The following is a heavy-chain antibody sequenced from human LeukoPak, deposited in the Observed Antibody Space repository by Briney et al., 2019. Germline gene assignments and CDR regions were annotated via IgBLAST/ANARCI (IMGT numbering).Heavy chain of an antibody. CDR2: IKHSGST. CDR3: ARVDCSGGSCYTFFDY. V-gene: IGHV4-34*01. CDR1: GGSFSGYY. Sequence: SETLSLTCAVYGGSFSGYYWSWIRQPPGKGLEWIGEIKHSGSTNYNPSLKSRVTISVDTSKNQFSLKLSSVTAADTAVYYCARVDCSGGSCYTFFDYWGQGTLVTVSS. D-gene: IGHD2-15*01. J-gene: IGHJ4*02.